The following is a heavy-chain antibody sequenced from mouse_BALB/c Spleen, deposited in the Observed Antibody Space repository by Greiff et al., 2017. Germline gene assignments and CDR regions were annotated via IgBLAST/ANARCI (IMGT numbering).Heavy chain of an antibody. CDR3: AREGLWLRRGDYYAMDY. Sequence: QVQLKESGPGLVAPSQSLSITCTVSGFSLTSYGVHWVRQPPGKGLEWLGVIWAGGSTNYNSALMSRLSISKDNSKSQVFLKMNSLQTDDTAMYYCAREGLWLRRGDYYAMDYWGQGTSVTVSS. CDR1: GFSLTSYG. CDR2: IWAGGST. D-gene: IGHD2-2*01. V-gene: IGHV2-9*02. J-gene: IGHJ4*01.